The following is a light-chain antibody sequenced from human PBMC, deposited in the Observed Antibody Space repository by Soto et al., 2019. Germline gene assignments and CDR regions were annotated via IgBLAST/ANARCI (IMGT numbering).Light chain of an antibody. Sequence: EIVLTQSPATLSLSPGERATLSCRASQSVSSYLAWYQQKPGQAPRLLIYDASNRATGIPARFSGSGSGTDFSLTISSLEPEDFAVYYCQHRSNWPWTFGQGTKVEIK. CDR2: DAS. CDR3: QHRSNWPWT. V-gene: IGKV3-11*01. J-gene: IGKJ1*01. CDR1: QSVSSY.